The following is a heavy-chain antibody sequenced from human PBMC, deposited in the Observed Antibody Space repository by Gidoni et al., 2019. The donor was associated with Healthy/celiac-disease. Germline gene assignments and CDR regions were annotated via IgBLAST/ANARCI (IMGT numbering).Heavy chain of an antibody. Sequence: QVQLVQSGAEVKKPGSSVKVSCKASGGTFSSYAISWVRQAPGQGLEWMGGIIPICGTANYAQKCQGRVTSTADESTSTAYMELSSLRSEDTAVYYCARARWAEYYYYYGMDVWGQGTTVTVSS. CDR1: GGTFSSYA. CDR3: ARARWAEYYYYYGMDV. CDR2: IIPICGTA. J-gene: IGHJ6*02. D-gene: IGHD1-26*01. V-gene: IGHV1-69*01.